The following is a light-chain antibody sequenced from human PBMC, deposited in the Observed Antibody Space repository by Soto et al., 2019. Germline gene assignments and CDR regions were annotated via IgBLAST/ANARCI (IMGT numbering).Light chain of an antibody. Sequence: EIVLTQSPGTLSLSPGERAILSCRASQSVSSDSLAWYRQKPGQAPRLLVYDASSRATGIPDSFSGSGSGTDCTITIVTLEPEEFAVYYCQHYGSAPRTFGQGSKVEIK. J-gene: IGKJ1*01. CDR1: QSVSSDS. CDR3: QHYGSAPRT. V-gene: IGKV3-20*01. CDR2: DAS.